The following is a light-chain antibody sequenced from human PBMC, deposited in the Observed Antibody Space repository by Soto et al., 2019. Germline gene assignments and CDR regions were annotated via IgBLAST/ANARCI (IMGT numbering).Light chain of an antibody. J-gene: IGLJ2*01. CDR2: SNN. CDR3: AAWDDSLNAVV. V-gene: IGLV1-44*01. CDR1: SSNIGGNT. Sequence: QSVLTQPHSASGTPGQRVTIPCSGSSSNIGGNTVNWYQQLPGTAPRVLIYSNNQRPSGVPDRFSGSKSGTSASLAISGLQSEDEADYYCAAWDDSLNAVVFGGGTKLTVL.